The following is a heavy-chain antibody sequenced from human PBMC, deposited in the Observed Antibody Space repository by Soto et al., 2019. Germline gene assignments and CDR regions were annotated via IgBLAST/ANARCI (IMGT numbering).Heavy chain of an antibody. CDR2: ISSSSSTI. V-gene: IGHV3-48*01. D-gene: IGHD2-2*01. J-gene: IGHJ6*02. Sequence: GGSLRLSCAASGFTFSSYSMNWVRQAPGRGLEWVSYISSSSSTIYYADSVKGRFTISRDKAKNSLYLQMNSLRAEDTAVYYCARDYVGAYCSSTSCYSDYYYGMDVWGQGTTVTVSS. CDR3: ARDYVGAYCSSTSCYSDYYYGMDV. CDR1: GFTFSSYS.